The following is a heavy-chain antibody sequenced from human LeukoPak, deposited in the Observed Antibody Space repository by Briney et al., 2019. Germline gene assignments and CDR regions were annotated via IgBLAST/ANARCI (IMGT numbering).Heavy chain of an antibody. CDR2: IYYSGST. D-gene: IGHD3-3*01. CDR3: ARPRRRITIFGVVIANDAFDI. Sequence: PSETLSLTCTVSGGSINSYYWSWIRQPPGKGLEWIAYIYYSGSTSYNPSLKSRVTISVDTSKNQFSLKLSSVTAADTAVYYCARPRRRITIFGVVIANDAFDIWGQGTMVTVSS. CDR1: GGSINSYY. J-gene: IGHJ3*02. V-gene: IGHV4-59*12.